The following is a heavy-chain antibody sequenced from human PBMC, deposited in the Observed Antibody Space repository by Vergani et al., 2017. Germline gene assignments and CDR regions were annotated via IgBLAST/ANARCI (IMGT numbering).Heavy chain of an antibody. J-gene: IGHJ4*02. CDR3: ARVSPGDNSGWEPFDY. CDR2: ISYDGSTK. Sequence: VQLLESGGRLVQPGGSLRLSCVASGFAFSRYAMSWVRQAPGKGLDWVAVISYDGSTKYYSDSVEGRFTISRDNSKNTLYLQMNSLRPEDTAVYYCARVSPGDNSGWEPFDYWGQGTLVTVSS. CDR1: GFAFSRYA. V-gene: IGHV3-30-3*01. D-gene: IGHD6-19*01.